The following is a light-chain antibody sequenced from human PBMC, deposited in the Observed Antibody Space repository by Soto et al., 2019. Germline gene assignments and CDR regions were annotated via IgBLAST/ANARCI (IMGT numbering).Light chain of an antibody. CDR1: SSDVGGHNY. Sequence: QSALTQPASVSGSPGQSITISCTGTSSDVGGHNYVSWYQQHPGKVPKLMISEVSKRPSGVSNRFSGSKSGNTASLTISGLQAEDEADYYCSSYTTTWALVFGGGTKLTVL. V-gene: IGLV2-14*01. CDR3: SSYTTTWALV. J-gene: IGLJ2*01. CDR2: EVS.